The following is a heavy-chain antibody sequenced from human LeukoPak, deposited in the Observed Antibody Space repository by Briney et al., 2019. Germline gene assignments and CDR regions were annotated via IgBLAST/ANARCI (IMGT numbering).Heavy chain of an antibody. V-gene: IGHV3-72*01. J-gene: IGHJ3*02. D-gene: IGHD2-15*01. Sequence: GGSLRLSCAVAGFTFSDHYMDWVRQAPGKGLEWVARSRNRVHSYSTEYAASVKGRFTISRDNAKNSLYLQMNSLRAEDTAVYYCARYNERVLNAFDIWGQGTMVTVSS. CDR2: SRNRVHSYST. CDR1: GFTFSDHY. CDR3: ARYNERVLNAFDI.